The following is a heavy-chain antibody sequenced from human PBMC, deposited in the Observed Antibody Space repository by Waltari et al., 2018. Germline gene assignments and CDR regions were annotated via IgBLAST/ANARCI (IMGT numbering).Heavy chain of an antibody. CDR3: ARDRRPTMILGSGAFDI. J-gene: IGHJ3*02. V-gene: IGHV3-21*01. Sequence: EVRLVESGGGLVRPGESLRLSCAASGFTFRYYTMNWVRQAPGKGPEWISFITSDGTHTTYADSMRGRLTISRDNAKNSLFLQINSLRADDTAVYYCARDRRPTMILGSGAFDIWGQGTVVNVSS. CDR1: GFTFRYYT. D-gene: IGHD3-22*01. CDR2: ITSDGTHT.